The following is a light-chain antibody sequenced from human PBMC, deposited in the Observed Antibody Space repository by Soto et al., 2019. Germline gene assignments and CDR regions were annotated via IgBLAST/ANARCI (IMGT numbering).Light chain of an antibody. CDR1: QSVSSY. V-gene: IGKV3-11*01. Sequence: DIVLTQSPATLSLSPGERATLSCRASQSVSSYLTWYQQKPGQAPRLLISDASNRATGIPARFSGSGSGTDFTLTISSLEPEDFAVYYCQQRGGWPPTFGGGIKVDIK. CDR2: DAS. J-gene: IGKJ4*01. CDR3: QQRGGWPPT.